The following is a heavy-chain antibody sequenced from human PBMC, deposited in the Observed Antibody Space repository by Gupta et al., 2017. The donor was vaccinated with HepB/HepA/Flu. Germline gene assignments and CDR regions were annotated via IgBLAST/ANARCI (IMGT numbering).Heavy chain of an antibody. D-gene: IGHD6-13*01. CDR2: IYSGGST. Sequence: EVQLVESGGGLVQPRGSLRLSCAASVFTVSRNYIRWVRQAQGKGLEWVSVIYSGGSTYDADSVKGRFTISRHNSKNTLYLQMNSLRAEDTAVYYCARAGYSSRVGYFQHWGQGTLVTVSS. J-gene: IGHJ1*01. CDR3: ARAGYSSRVGYFQH. V-gene: IGHV3-53*04. CDR1: VFTVSRNY.